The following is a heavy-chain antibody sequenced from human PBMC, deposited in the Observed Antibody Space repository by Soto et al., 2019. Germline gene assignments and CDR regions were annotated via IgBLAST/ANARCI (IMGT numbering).Heavy chain of an antibody. V-gene: IGHV1-3*01. Sequence: QVQLVQSGAEVKKPGASVKISCKASGYTFTRYTMNWVRQAPGQRLEWMGWINPDNGNTKSSQKFQDRVIITRDTSASTAYMDLSSLRSEDTAVYYCARGIATVQIDPWGQGTLVTVSS. D-gene: IGHD2-15*01. CDR2: INPDNGNT. CDR3: ARGIATVQIDP. J-gene: IGHJ5*02. CDR1: GYTFTRYT.